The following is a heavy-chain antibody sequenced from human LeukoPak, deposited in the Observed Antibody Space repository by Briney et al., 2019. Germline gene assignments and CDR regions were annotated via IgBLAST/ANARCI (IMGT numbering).Heavy chain of an antibody. Sequence: SETPSLTCAVYGGSFSGYYWSWIRQPPGKGLEWIGEINHSGSTNYNPSLKSRVTISVDTSKNQFSLKLSSVTAADTAVYYCAGAGYFDWLLAPQPPAFDIWGQGTMVTVSS. V-gene: IGHV4-34*01. D-gene: IGHD3-9*01. J-gene: IGHJ3*02. CDR3: AGAGYFDWLLAPQPPAFDI. CDR1: GGSFSGYY. CDR2: INHSGST.